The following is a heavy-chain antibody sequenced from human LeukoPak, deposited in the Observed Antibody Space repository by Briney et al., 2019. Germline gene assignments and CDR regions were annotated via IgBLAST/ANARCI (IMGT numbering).Heavy chain of an antibody. CDR2: ISWNSGSI. CDR3: AKDYXSSXSCYQGNWFDP. J-gene: IGHJ5*02. V-gene: IGHV3-9*01. CDR1: GFTFDDYA. Sequence: PGRSLRLSCAASGFTFDDYAMHWVRQAPGKGLEWVSGISWNSGSIGYADSVKGRFTISRDNAKNSLYLQMNSLRAEDTALYYCAKDYXSSXSCYQGNWFDPWGQGTLVTVSS. D-gene: IGHD2-2*01.